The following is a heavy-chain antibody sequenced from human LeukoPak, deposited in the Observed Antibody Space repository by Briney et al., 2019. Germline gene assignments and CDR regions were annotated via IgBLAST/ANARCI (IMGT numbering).Heavy chain of an antibody. CDR3: ATDVPAVTIFGY. D-gene: IGHD2-2*01. J-gene: IGHJ4*02. CDR2: INSDGSST. Sequence: GGSLRLSCAASGFTFSTYWMHWVRQAPGTGLVWVSLINSDGSSTNYADSVKGRLTISRDNAKNTLYLQMSSLRAEDTAVYYCATDVPAVTIFGYWGQGTLVTVSS. V-gene: IGHV3-74*01. CDR1: GFTFSTYW.